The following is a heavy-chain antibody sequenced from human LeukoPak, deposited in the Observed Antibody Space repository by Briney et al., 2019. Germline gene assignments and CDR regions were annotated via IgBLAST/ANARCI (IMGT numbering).Heavy chain of an antibody. CDR3: ARVGSSGWYREDY. Sequence: GGSLRLSCAASGFTFSSYSMNWVRQAPGKGLEWVSSISSSSSYIYYADSVKGRFTISRDNAKNSLYLQMNSLRAEDTAVYHCARVGSSGWYREDYWGQGTLVTVSS. CDR2: ISSSSSYI. J-gene: IGHJ4*02. V-gene: IGHV3-21*01. D-gene: IGHD6-19*01. CDR1: GFTFSSYS.